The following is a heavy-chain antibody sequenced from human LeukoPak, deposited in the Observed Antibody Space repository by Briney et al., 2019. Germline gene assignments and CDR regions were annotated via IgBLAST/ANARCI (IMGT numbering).Heavy chain of an antibody. J-gene: IGHJ4*02. CDR3: ARNRYSGSYGVDY. CDR2: IKQDGSEK. V-gene: IGHV3-7*05. CDR1: GFTFSSYW. Sequence: GGSLRLSCAASGFTFSSYWMSWVRQAPGKGLEWVANIKQDGSEKYYVDSVKGRFTISRDNTKNSLYLQMNSLRAEDTAVYYCARNRYSGSYGVDYWGQGTLVTVSS. D-gene: IGHD1-26*01.